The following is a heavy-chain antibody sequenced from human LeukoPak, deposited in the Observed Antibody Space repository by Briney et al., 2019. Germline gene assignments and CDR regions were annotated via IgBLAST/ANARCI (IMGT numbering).Heavy chain of an antibody. V-gene: IGHV3-30*02. Sequence: VGSLRLSCAASAFTFSRYGMRLVRPAPSNWLAPTPFIRYDGSNKYYADSVKGRFTISRDNSKNTLYLQMNRLRAEDTAVSYCAKACSSTSRYRNYCGQGTLVTVSS. CDR1: AFTFSRYG. CDR3: AKACSSTSRYRNY. J-gene: IGHJ4*02. D-gene: IGHD2-2*01. CDR2: IRYDGSNK.